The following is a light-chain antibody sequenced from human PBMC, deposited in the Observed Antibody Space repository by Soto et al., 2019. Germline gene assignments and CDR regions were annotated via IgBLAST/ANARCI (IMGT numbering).Light chain of an antibody. J-gene: IGLJ3*02. Sequence: QSALTQPPSASGSPGQSVTISCSGTSSDVGAYNYVSWYQQHPGKAPKLMIYEVSERPSGVPDRFSGSKSANTASLTVSGLQAEDEADYYCSSYAGNNIVVFGGGTKVTVL. V-gene: IGLV2-8*01. CDR1: SSDVGAYNY. CDR3: SSYAGNNIVV. CDR2: EVS.